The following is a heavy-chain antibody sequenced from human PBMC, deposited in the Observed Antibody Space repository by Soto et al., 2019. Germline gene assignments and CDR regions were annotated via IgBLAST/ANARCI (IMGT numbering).Heavy chain of an antibody. CDR2: TYYRSKWYN. CDR3: ARGGSWNSRPYNWFDP. J-gene: IGHJ5*02. V-gene: IGHV6-1*01. CDR1: GDSVSSNSAA. D-gene: IGHD2-15*01. Sequence: LSLTCAISGDSVSSNSAAWNWIRQSPSRGLEWLGRTYYRSKWYNDYAVSVKSRITINPDTSKNQFSLQLNSVTPEDTAVYYCARGGSWNSRPYNWFDPWGQGTLVTVSS.